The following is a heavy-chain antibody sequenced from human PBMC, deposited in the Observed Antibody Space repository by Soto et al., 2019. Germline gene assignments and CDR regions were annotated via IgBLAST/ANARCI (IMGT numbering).Heavy chain of an antibody. CDR2: INHSGST. D-gene: IGHD3-22*01. V-gene: IGHV4-34*01. CDR1: GGSFSCYY. Sequence: PSETLSLTCAVYGGSFSCYYWSWIRQPPGKGLEWIGEINHSGSTNYNPSLKSRVTISVDTSKNQFSLKLSSVTAADTAVYYCACQLPDSREELDAFDIWGQGTMVTVSS. CDR3: ACQLPDSREELDAFDI. J-gene: IGHJ3*02.